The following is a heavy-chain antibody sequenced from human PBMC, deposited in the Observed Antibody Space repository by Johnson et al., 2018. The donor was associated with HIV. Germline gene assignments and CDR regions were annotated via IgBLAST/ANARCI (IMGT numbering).Heavy chain of an antibody. CDR1: GFTFNNYW. D-gene: IGHD3-9*01. J-gene: IGHJ3*02. V-gene: IGHV3-74*01. CDR2: INSDGSPT. CDR3: VRSNGRLAAFDI. Sequence: VQLVESGGGLGQPGGSLRLSCVDSGFTFNNYWMHWVRQAPGKGPVWVSRINSDGSPTDYADSVKGRFTISRDNAKNTLYLQMNSLRVEDTAVYYCVRSNGRLAAFDIWGQGTMVTVSS.